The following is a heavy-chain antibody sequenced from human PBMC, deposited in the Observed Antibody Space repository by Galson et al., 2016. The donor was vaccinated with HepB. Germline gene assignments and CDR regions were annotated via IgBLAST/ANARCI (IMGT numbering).Heavy chain of an antibody. J-gene: IGHJ3*01. V-gene: IGHV3-23*01. CDR3: AKMSSSSAYYSDAFDL. CDR2: ISDSDPST. D-gene: IGHD3-22*01. CDR1: GFTFTTYA. Sequence: SLRLSCAASGFTFTTYAMRWVRQAPGEGLEWVSGISDSDPSTYYADSVKGRFTISRDNSKNTLYLQMNSLRAEDTAVYYCAKMSSSSAYYSDAFDLWGQGTMVTVSS.